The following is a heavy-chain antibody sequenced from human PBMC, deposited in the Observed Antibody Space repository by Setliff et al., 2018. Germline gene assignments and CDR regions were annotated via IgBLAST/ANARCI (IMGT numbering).Heavy chain of an antibody. V-gene: IGHV4-59*02. CDR1: GGSVNSHY. CDR3: ARDRTFYGSGTYTRWFDY. Sequence: SETLSLTCTVSGGSVNSHYWSWIRQPPGKGLEWIGFIFYSGDTKSNPSLKSRVTMSVDTSKNQFSLRLTSVTAADTAVYYCARDRTFYGSGTYTRWFDYWGQGALVTVSS. CDR2: IFYSGDT. D-gene: IGHD3-10*01. J-gene: IGHJ4*02.